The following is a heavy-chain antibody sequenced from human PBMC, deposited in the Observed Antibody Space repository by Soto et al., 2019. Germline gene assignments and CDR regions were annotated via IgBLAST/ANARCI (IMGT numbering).Heavy chain of an antibody. CDR2: ISSSSSTI. D-gene: IGHD3-22*01. V-gene: IGHV3-48*02. J-gene: IGHJ6*02. CDR1: GFTFSSYS. CDR3: ARDSFYYYDSSGYYPAVYYYGMDV. Sequence: GSLRLSCAASGFTFSSYSMNWVRQAPGNGLEWVSYISSSSSTIYYADSVKGRFTISRDNAKNSLYLQMNSLRDEDTAVYYCARDSFYYYDSSGYYPAVYYYGMDVWGQGTTVTVSS.